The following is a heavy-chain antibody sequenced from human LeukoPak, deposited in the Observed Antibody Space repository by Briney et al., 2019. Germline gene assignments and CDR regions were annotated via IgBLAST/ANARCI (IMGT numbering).Heavy chain of an antibody. Sequence: ASAKVSCKASGYTFTSYDINWVRQATGQGLEWMGWMNPNSGNTGYAQKFQGRVTMTRNTSISTAYMELSSLRSEDTAVCYCARGTRFLEWLYVYWGQATLVTVSS. D-gene: IGHD3-3*01. CDR2: MNPNSGNT. CDR3: ARGTRFLEWLYVY. CDR1: GYTFTSYD. J-gene: IGHJ4*02. V-gene: IGHV1-8*01.